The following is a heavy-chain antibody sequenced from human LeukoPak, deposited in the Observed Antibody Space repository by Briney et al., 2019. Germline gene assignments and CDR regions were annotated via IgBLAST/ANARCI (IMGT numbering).Heavy chain of an antibody. D-gene: IGHD3-22*01. J-gene: IGHJ4*02. CDR3: ARLESGVLGDPYYYDSTGYYYRGYFDS. CDR1: GGSTISYN. Sequence: SETLSLTCTDPGGSTISYNSSWSRHSPGKGLEWIAYMYDSGGIKYNPSLMSRVTMSPDMSKNQFSLKLSSVTAADTAVYYCARLESGVLGDPYYYDSTGYYYRGYFDSWGQGTLVTVSS. CDR2: MYDSGGI. V-gene: IGHV4-59*08.